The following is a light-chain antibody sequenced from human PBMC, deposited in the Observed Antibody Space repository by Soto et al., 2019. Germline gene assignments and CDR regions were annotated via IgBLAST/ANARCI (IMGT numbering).Light chain of an antibody. CDR1: QSISSY. V-gene: IGKV1-39*01. Sequence: DIQMTQSPSSLSASVGDRVTITCRASQSISSYLNWYQQKPGKAPKLLIYAASSLQSGVPSRFSGSGSGTEFTLTISSLQPDDFATYYCQKYNSAPLTFGQGTRLEIK. J-gene: IGKJ5*01. CDR3: QKYNSAPLT. CDR2: AAS.